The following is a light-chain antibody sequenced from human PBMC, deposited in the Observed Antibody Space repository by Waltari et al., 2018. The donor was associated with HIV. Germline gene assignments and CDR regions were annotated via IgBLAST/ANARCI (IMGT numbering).Light chain of an antibody. Sequence: TLSPATPSFPPGGNATLSCRASQTIDPKSLTWYQQRPGQAPRLVLFASSTRATGIPDRFRGSESATEFTLTIRRLEPEDFAIYYCQVYGGSPRWTFGPGTRLELK. J-gene: IGKJ1*01. V-gene: IGKV3-20*01. CDR1: QTIDPKS. CDR3: QVYGGSPRWT. CDR2: ASS.